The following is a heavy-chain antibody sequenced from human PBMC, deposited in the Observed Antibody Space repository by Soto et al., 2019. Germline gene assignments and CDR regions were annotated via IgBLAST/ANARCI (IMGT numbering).Heavy chain of an antibody. CDR3: AKLEHWIVRDSHDPFDI. V-gene: IGHV3-23*01. CDR2: ISGSGGST. CDR1: GFTFSSYA. J-gene: IGHJ3*02. D-gene: IGHD3-3*02. Sequence: GGSLRLSCAASGFTFSSYAMSWVRQAPGKGLEWVSAISGSGGSTYYADSVKGRLTISRDNSKNTLYLQMNSLRAEDTAVYYCAKLEHWIVRDSHDPFDIWGQGEMVTVSS.